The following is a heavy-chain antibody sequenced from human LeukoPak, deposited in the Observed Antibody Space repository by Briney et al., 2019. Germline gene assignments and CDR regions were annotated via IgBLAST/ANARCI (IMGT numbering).Heavy chain of an antibody. J-gene: IGHJ4*02. Sequence: SVKVSCKASGGTFSSYAISWVRQAPGQGLEWMGRIIPILGIANYAQKFQGRVTIIADKSTSTAYMELSSLRSEDTAVYYCARDWSRPDPMRYCSGGSCYFDYWGQGTLVTVSS. D-gene: IGHD2-15*01. V-gene: IGHV1-69*04. CDR2: IIPILGIA. CDR1: GGTFSSYA. CDR3: ARDWSRPDPMRYCSGGSCYFDY.